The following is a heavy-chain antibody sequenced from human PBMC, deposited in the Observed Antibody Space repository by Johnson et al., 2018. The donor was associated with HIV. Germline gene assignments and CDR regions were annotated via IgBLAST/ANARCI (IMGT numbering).Heavy chain of an antibody. CDR1: GFTFSSYA. V-gene: IGHV3-30*03. J-gene: IGHJ3*02. CDR2: ISYDGSNK. D-gene: IGHD3-3*01. Sequence: VQLVESGGGVVRPGGSLRLSCAASGFTFSSYAMHWVRQAPGKGLEWVAVISYDGSNKYYADSVKGRFTISRDNSKNTLYLQMNSLRAEDTAVYYCARNLQASFYDFWSDCNAFDIWGQGTMVTVSS. CDR3: ARNLQASFYDFWSDCNAFDI.